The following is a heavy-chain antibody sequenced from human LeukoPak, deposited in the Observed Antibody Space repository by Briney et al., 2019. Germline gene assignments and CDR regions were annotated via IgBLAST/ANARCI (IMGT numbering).Heavy chain of an antibody. CDR2: INHSGST. CDR3: ARALGGYYDSSGYGL. Sequence: SEALSLTCAVYGGSFSGYYWSWIRQPPGKGLEGIGEINHSGSTNYNPSLTSRVTISVDTSKNQFSLKLSSVTAADTAVYYCARALGGYYDSSGYGLWGQGTLVTVSS. J-gene: IGHJ4*02. V-gene: IGHV4-34*01. CDR1: GGSFSGYY. D-gene: IGHD3-22*01.